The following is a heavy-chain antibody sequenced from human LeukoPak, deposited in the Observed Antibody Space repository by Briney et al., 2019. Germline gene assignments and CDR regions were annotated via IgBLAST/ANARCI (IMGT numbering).Heavy chain of an antibody. CDR3: ARVVYSGYDFRGAMDV. J-gene: IGHJ6*03. D-gene: IGHD5-12*01. CDR2: IFYSGST. Sequence: PSETLSLTCAVYGGSFSGYYWGWIRQPPGKGLEWIGNIFYSGSTYYGPSLKSRLTISLDTSRNQFSLKLSSVTAADTAVYYCARVVYSGYDFRGAMDVWGKGTTVTVSS. CDR1: GGSFSGYY. V-gene: IGHV4-34*12.